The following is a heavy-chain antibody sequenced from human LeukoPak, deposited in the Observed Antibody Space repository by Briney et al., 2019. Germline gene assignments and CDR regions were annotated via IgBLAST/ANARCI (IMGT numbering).Heavy chain of an antibody. Sequence: PSETLSLTCAVYAGSFSGNYWGWIRQPQGKGLEWIGEINHSGSTNYNPSLKSRVTISVDTSKNQFSLKLSSVTAADTAVYYCARGLPGIYAAYWGQGTLVTVSS. V-gene: IGHV4-34*01. CDR3: ARGLPGIYAAY. J-gene: IGHJ4*02. CDR2: INHSGST. CDR1: AGSFSGNY. D-gene: IGHD3-16*01.